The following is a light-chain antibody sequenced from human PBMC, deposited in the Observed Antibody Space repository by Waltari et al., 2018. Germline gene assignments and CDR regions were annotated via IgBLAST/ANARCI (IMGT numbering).Light chain of an antibody. J-gene: IGLJ2*01. CDR3: SSYTSSSTLGVV. CDR2: DGS. Sequence: QSALTQPASVSGSPGQSITISCTGTSSDVGGYNYVSWYQQHPGKAPKLMIYDGSNRPSWVSIRFSGSKSGNTASLTISGLQAEDEADYYCSSYTSSSTLGVVFGGGTKLTVL. CDR1: SSDVGGYNY. V-gene: IGLV2-14*01.